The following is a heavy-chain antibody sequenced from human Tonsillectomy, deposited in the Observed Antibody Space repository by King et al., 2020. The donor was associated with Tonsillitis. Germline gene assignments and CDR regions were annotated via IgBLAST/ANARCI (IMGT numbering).Heavy chain of an antibody. CDR1: CYRFPTSW. J-gene: IGHJ4*02. Sequence: PVASLQISCPGSCYRFPTSWIGWVRQLPGPVLAWMVLLSPGDSDTRYIPSFHGPVPISADKSISPASLQWSSLKASDTAMYYCARVRYWRGGSCDSYGYWGQGTRVTGAS. CDR3: ARVRYWRGGSCDSYGY. V-gene: IGHV5-51*01. CDR2: LSPGDSDT. D-gene: IGHD2-15*01.